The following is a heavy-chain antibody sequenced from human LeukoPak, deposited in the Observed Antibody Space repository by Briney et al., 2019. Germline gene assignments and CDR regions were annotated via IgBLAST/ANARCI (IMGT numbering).Heavy chain of an antibody. J-gene: IGHJ4*02. Sequence: GGSLRLSCAASGFTFSSYEMNWVRQAPGKGLEWVSYISRRGSTIYYADSVKGRFTISRDNAKNSLYLQMNRLRAEDTAVYYCASWEMATTTGFDYWGQGTLVTVSS. V-gene: IGHV3-48*03. CDR2: ISRRGSTI. D-gene: IGHD5-24*01. CDR1: GFTFSSYE. CDR3: ASWEMATTTGFDY.